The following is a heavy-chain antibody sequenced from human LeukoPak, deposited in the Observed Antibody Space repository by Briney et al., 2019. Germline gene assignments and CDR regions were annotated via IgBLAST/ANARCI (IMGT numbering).Heavy chain of an antibody. V-gene: IGHV3-48*02. CDR1: GFTFSNYV. Sequence: GRSLRLSCAASGFTFSNYVMSWVRQAPGRGLEWVSYINHNGEVIFYPDFVKGRFTISRDNAKNSLYLQMNSLRDEDTAVYYCARDNDWAFHYWGQGTLVTVSS. CDR2: INHNGEVI. D-gene: IGHD3-9*01. J-gene: IGHJ4*02. CDR3: ARDNDWAFHY.